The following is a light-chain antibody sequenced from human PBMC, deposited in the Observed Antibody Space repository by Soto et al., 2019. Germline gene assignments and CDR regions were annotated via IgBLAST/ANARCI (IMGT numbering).Light chain of an antibody. CDR1: QGIISY. J-gene: IGKJ5*01. Sequence: IQLTQSPSSLSAPVGDRVTSTCRASQGIISYLAWYQQKPGKAPKLLIYAASSLQSGVPSRFSGSGSGTDFSLTISSLQPEDFATYYCQQLNSYSITFGQGTRLEIK. CDR3: QQLNSYSIT. V-gene: IGKV1-9*01. CDR2: AAS.